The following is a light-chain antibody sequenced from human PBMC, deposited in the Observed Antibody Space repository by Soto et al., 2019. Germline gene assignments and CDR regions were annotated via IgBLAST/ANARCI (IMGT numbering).Light chain of an antibody. J-gene: IGLJ1*01. CDR1: SSNIGSNT. Sequence: QPVLTQPPSASGTPGRRVTISCSGRSSNIGSNTVNWYQQLPGTAPKLPIYSNNQRPSGVPDRFSGAKSGTSASLAISGLQSEDEADYYCAAWDDSLNGYVFGTGTKLTVL. CDR3: AAWDDSLNGYV. CDR2: SNN. V-gene: IGLV1-44*01.